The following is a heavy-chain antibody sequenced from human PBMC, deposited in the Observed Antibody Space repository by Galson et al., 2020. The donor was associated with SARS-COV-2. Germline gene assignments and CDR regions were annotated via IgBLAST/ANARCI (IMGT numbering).Heavy chain of an antibody. CDR1: GFTVSANY. V-gene: IGHV3-53*01. Sequence: GSLRLSCAASGFTVSANYMSWVRQAPGKGLEWVSVIYSDGSTSYTDSVKGRITISRDTSKNTLYLQMNSLRAEDSAVYYCARDLGGGYGLEVWGQGTTVTVSS. CDR3: ARDLGGGYGLEV. CDR2: IYSDGST. D-gene: IGHD3-16*01. J-gene: IGHJ6*02.